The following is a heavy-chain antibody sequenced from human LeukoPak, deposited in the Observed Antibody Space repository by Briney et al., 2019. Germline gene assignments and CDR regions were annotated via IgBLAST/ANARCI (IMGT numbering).Heavy chain of an antibody. CDR2: IYSGGST. CDR1: GFTVSGNY. J-gene: IGHJ6*02. V-gene: IGHV3-53*01. Sequence: GGSLRLSCAASGFTVSGNYMGCVRQAPRRGLEWVSVIYSGGSTYYADSVKGRFTISRDNSKNTLYLQMNSLRAEDTAVYYCARHRPRAVWGQGTTVTVSS. CDR3: ARHRPRAV.